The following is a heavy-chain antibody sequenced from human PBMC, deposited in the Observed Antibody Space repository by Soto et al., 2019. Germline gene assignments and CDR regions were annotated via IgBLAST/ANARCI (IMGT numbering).Heavy chain of an antibody. V-gene: IGHV3-30-3*01. Sequence: QVQLVESGGGVVQPGRSLRLSCAASGFTFSTYTMQWVRQAPGKGLEWVAVISQDGSKTHFTDSVKGRFTISRDNSKNTLHLQMNSLRPEDTAVYDCAKDHPFQPGDLGAAFDSWGQGTLVTVSS. J-gene: IGHJ4*02. CDR2: ISQDGSKT. CDR3: AKDHPFQPGDLGAAFDS. CDR1: GFTFSTYT. D-gene: IGHD7-27*01.